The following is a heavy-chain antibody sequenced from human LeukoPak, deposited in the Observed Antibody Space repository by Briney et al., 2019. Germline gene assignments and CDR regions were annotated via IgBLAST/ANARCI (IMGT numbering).Heavy chain of an antibody. D-gene: IGHD1-26*01. J-gene: IGHJ4*02. CDR1: GFTFSSYA. Sequence: GGSLRLSCAASGFTFSSYAMNWVRQAPGKGLEWVSAISGSGGSTYYGDSVKGPFTISRDNSKNTLYLEMNSLRAEDTAMYYCAKDVLGARAADYCGQGNLITVTA. V-gene: IGHV3-23*01. CDR2: ISGSGGST. CDR3: AKDVLGARAADY.